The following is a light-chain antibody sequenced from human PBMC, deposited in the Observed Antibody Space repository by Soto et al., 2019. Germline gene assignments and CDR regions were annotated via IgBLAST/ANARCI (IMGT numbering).Light chain of an antibody. J-gene: IGKJ2*01. CDR1: QGISGW. CDR3: PQYNTLYT. Sequence: DVQMTQSPSTLSASVGDRVTITCRASQGISGWLAWYQQKPGKAPKLLIYQESTLESGVPARFSGSASGTEFTLTISSLQPDDFATYYCPQYNTLYTFGQGTKVDIK. CDR2: QES. V-gene: IGKV1-5*03.